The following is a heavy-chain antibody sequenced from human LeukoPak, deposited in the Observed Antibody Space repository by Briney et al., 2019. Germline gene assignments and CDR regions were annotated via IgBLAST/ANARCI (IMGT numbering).Heavy chain of an antibody. CDR1: GFTFSSYS. Sequence: GGSLRLSCAASGFTFSSYSMNWVRQAPGKGLEWVSSISSSSSYIYYADSVKGRFTISRDKAKNSLYLQMNSLRAEDTAVYYCARDQSVRGPLDYWGQGTLVTVSS. D-gene: IGHD3-10*01. CDR2: ISSSSSYI. CDR3: ARDQSVRGPLDY. V-gene: IGHV3-21*01. J-gene: IGHJ4*02.